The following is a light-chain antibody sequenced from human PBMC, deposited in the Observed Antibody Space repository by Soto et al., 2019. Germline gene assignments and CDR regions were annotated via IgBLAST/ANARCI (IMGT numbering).Light chain of an antibody. Sequence: QSVLTQPPSASGTPGHWVTISCSGSGSNIGTNTVTWYQQLPGAAPRLLIYSDNQRPSGVPARFSGSKSGTSASLAISGLQSEDEADYYCAAWDVSFVVFGGGTKLTVL. J-gene: IGLJ3*02. V-gene: IGLV1-44*01. CDR2: SDN. CDR1: GSNIGTNT. CDR3: AAWDVSFVV.